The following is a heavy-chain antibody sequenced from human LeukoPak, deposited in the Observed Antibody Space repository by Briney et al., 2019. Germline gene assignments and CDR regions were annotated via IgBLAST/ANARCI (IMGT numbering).Heavy chain of an antibody. V-gene: IGHV3-66*02. CDR1: GFTVSSNY. CDR3: ARDRNVAGRHEYYFDY. D-gene: IGHD6-19*01. J-gene: IGHJ4*02. CDR2: IYSGGST. Sequence: GGSLRLSCAASGFTVSSNYMSWVRQAPGKGLEWVSVIYSGGSTYYADSVKGRFTISRDNSKNTLYLQMNSLRAKDTAVYYCARDRNVAGRHEYYFDYWGQGTLVTVSS.